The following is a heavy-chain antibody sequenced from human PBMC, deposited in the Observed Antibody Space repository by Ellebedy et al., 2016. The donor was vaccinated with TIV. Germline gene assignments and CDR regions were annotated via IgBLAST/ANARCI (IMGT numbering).Heavy chain of an antibody. CDR1: GFTFATYT. V-gene: IGHV3-9*01. CDR2: ISWDSVTI. J-gene: IGHJ3*02. D-gene: IGHD5-18*01. Sequence: LSLTCXAPGFTFATYTMHWVRHAPRKGLEWVSGISWDSVTIGCADSVKGRFSMSRDHAKNSLYLQMHSLRVEDTALYYCASSGVTGLDAFDIWGQGTMVTVSS. CDR3: ASSGVTGLDAFDI.